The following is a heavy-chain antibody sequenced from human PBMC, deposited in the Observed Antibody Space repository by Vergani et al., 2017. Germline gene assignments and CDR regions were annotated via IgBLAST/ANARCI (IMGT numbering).Heavy chain of an antibody. CDR2: IFYSGTT. Sequence: QVQLQESGPGVVKPSQTLSLTSAVSGGSISSGDHCWTWIRQRPGKGLEWLGYIFYSGTTYDNPSVRSRFTISVDTSQNQLSLKLKSVTAADTAVYYCARVDTQVPATSHFYCRDVWGKGTTVVVSS. CDR1: GGSISSGDHC. CDR3: ARVDTQVPATSHFYCRDV. J-gene: IGHJ6*03. D-gene: IGHD6-25*01. V-gene: IGHV4-31*11.